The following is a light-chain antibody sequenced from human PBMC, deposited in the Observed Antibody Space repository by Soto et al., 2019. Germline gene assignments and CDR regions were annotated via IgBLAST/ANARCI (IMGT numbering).Light chain of an antibody. J-gene: IGKJ5*01. CDR2: AAS. V-gene: IGKV1-39*01. Sequence: DIQMTQSPSSLSASVGDRVTITCRASQSISSYLNWYQQKPGKAPKLLIYAASSLQSGVPSRFSGSGSGTEFTLTISILQPEDFATYYCQKSYSTLITFGQGTGLEIK. CDR3: QKSYSTLIT. CDR1: QSISSY.